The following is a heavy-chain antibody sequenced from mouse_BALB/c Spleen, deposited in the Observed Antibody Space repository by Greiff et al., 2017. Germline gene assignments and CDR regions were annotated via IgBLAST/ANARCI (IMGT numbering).Heavy chain of an antibody. CDR2: IDPFNGGT. CDR3: KYGNYGYYAMDY. V-gene: IGHV1S135*01. J-gene: IGHJ4*01. D-gene: IGHD2-1*01. Sequence: EVQLQQSGPELMKPGASVKISCKASGYSFTSYYMHWVKQSPGKSLEWIGYIDPFNGGTSYNQKFKGKATLTVDKSSSTAYMHLSSLTSEDSAVYYCKYGNYGYYAMDYWGQGTSVTVSS. CDR1: GYSFTSYY.